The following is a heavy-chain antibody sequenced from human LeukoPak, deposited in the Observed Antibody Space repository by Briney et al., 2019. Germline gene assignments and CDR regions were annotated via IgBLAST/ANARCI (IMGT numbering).Heavy chain of an antibody. CDR2: ISSSGSTI. Sequence: GGSLRLSCAASGFTVSSNYMSWIRQAPGKGLEWVSYISSSGSTIYYADSVKGRFTISRDNAKNSLYLQMNSLRAEDTAVYYCARAGIAARKLRPFDYWGQGTLVTVSS. V-gene: IGHV3-11*04. CDR1: GFTVSSNY. J-gene: IGHJ4*02. CDR3: ARAGIAARKLRPFDY. D-gene: IGHD6-6*01.